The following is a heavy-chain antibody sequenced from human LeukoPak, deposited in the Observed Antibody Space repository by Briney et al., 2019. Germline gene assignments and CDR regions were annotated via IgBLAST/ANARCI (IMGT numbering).Heavy chain of an antibody. CDR1: GGTFSSYA. V-gene: IGHV1-69*05. CDR3: ARGRYYYDSSGYYEEHNFDY. J-gene: IGHJ4*02. D-gene: IGHD3-22*01. CDR2: IIPIFGTA. Sequence: SVKVSCKASGGTFSSYAISWERQAPGQGLEWMGRIIPIFGTANYAQKFQGRVTITTDESTSTAYMELSSLRSEDTAVYYCARGRYYYDSSGYYEEHNFDYWGQGTLVTVSS.